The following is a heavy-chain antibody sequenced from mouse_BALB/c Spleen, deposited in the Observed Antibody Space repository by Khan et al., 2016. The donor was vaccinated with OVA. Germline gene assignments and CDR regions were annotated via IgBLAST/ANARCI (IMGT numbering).Heavy chain of an antibody. D-gene: IGHD2-2*01. J-gene: IGHJ2*01. Sequence: QVQLQQSGAEVARPGASVKLSCKASGYTFTDDYINWVKQRTGQGLEWIGEIFPGSGNSYYNEKFKGKATLTADESSRTAYMQLSSLTSEDSAVYFCARSGRWLRPFDYWGQGTTLTVSS. V-gene: IGHV1-77*01. CDR1: GYTFTDDY. CDR2: IFPGSGNS. CDR3: ARSGRWLRPFDY.